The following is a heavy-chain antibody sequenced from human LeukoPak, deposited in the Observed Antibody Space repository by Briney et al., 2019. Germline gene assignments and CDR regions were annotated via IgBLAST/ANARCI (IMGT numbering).Heavy chain of an antibody. J-gene: IGHJ4*02. V-gene: IGHV3-21*01. CDR2: ISSSSSYI. CDR1: GFSFSGYN. CDR3: ARGRLHFDY. Sequence: GGSLRLSCTASGFSFSGYNMNWVRQAPGKGLEWVSSISSSSSYIYYADSVKGRFTISRDNAKNSLYLQMNSLRAEDTAVYYCARGRLHFDYWGQGTLVTVSS.